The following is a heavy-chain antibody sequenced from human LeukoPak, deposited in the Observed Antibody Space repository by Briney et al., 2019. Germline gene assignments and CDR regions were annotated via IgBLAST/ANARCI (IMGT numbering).Heavy chain of an antibody. CDR2: VNSDVTDT. V-gene: IGHV3-74*01. D-gene: IGHD3-10*01. CDR1: GFTFSRHW. Sequence: GGSLRLSCAASGFTFSRHWMHWVRQAPGKGLVWVSRVNSDVTDTTYADSVRGRFTISRDNAKNTLYLQMQSLRDDDTAVYYCERESHSAGSHDYWGQGTLVTVSS. CDR3: ERESHSAGSHDY. J-gene: IGHJ4*02.